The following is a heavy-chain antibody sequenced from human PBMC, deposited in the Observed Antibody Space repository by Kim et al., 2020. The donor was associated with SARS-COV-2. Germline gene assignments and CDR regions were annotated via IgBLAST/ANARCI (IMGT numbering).Heavy chain of an antibody. D-gene: IGHD6-13*01. CDR1: GFTFSNAW. Sequence: GGSLRLSCAASGFTFSNAWMSWVRQAPGKGLEWVGRIKSKTDGGTTDYAAPVKGRFTISRDDSKNTLYLQMNSLKTEDTAVYYCTTDPRGLGSSSWYPLDYYYGMDVWGQGTTVTVSS. V-gene: IGHV3-15*01. CDR3: TTDPRGLGSSSWYPLDYYYGMDV. J-gene: IGHJ6*02. CDR2: IKSKTDGGTT.